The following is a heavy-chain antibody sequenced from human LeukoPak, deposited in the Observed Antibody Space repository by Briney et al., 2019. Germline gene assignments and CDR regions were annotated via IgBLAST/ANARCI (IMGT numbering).Heavy chain of an antibody. J-gene: IGHJ4*02. D-gene: IGHD3-3*01. Sequence: SETLSLTCTVSGGSISSSSYYWGWIRQPPGKGLEWIGSIYSSGTTNYNASLKSRVTMSVDTSKNQFSLKLSYVTPADTAVYYCGRGKSGYYNFDYWGQGTLVTVSS. CDR3: GRGKSGYYNFDY. CDR1: GGSISSSSYY. V-gene: IGHV4-39*07. CDR2: IYSSGTT.